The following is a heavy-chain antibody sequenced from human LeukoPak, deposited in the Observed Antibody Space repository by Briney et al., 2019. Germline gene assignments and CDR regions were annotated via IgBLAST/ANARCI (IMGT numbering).Heavy chain of an antibody. J-gene: IGHJ3*02. V-gene: IGHV1-69*02. D-gene: IGHD6-13*01. CDR2: IIPLLDIA. CDR3: ASSGSSSWYDGAFDI. CDR1: GGTFSSSS. Sequence: ASVKVSCKASGGTFSSSSISWVRQAPGQGLEWMGRIIPLLDIANYAQKFQGRVTITADKSTSTAYMELSSLRSEDTAVFYCASSGSSSWYDGAFDIWGQGTMVTVSS.